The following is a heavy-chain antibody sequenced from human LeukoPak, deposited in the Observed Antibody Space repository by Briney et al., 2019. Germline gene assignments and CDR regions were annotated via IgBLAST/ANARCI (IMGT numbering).Heavy chain of an antibody. CDR1: AFTFRSYA. CDR3: AKPRISMLACYFDY. CDR2: ISDGSGST. V-gene: IGHV3-23*01. Sequence: GGSLRLSCAASAFTFRSYAMSLVRQAPGEGLEWVSIISDGSGSTYYADSVKGRFTISRDNSKNTLYLQMNSLRADDTAVYYCAKPRISMLACYFDYWGQGTLVTVSS. J-gene: IGHJ4*02. D-gene: IGHD3-22*01.